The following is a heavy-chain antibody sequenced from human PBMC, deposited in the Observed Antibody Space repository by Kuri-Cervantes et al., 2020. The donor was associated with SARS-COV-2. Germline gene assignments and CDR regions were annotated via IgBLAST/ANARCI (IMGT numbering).Heavy chain of an antibody. Sequence: GGSRRLSCAASGFTFSSYAMSWVRQAPGKGLEWVSAISGSGGSTYYADSGKGRFTISRDNSQNTLHLQMKSLRDEDTAIYYCAKDRAGVHDFWGQGTLVTVSS. V-gene: IGHV3-23*01. D-gene: IGHD2-21*01. CDR2: ISGSGGST. CDR3: AKDRAGVHDF. CDR1: GFTFSSYA. J-gene: IGHJ4*02.